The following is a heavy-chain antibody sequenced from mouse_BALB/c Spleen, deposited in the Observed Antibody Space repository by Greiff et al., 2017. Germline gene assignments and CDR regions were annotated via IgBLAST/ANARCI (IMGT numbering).Heavy chain of an antibody. J-gene: IGHJ3*01. V-gene: IGHV5-6*01. CDR1: GFTFSSYG. CDR2: ISSGGSYT. CDR3: ARHRDYGSSSFAY. Sequence: EVNLVESGGDLVKPGGSLKLSCAASGFTFSSYGMSWVRQTPDKRLEWVATISSGGSYTYYPDSVKGRFTISRDNAKNTLYLQMSSLKSEDTAMYYCARHRDYGSSSFAYWGQGTLVTVSA. D-gene: IGHD1-1*01.